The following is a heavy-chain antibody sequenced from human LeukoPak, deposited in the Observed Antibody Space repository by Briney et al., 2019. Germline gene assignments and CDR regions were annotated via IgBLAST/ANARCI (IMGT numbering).Heavy chain of an antibody. CDR3: ARSGRGVGPVDY. J-gene: IGHJ4*02. D-gene: IGHD3-3*01. CDR1: GGSISSGGYY. Sequence: SSQTLSLTCTVSGGSISSGGYYWRWIRQPPGKGLEWIGYIYHSGSTYYNPSLKSRVTISVDRSKNQFSLKLSSVTAADTAVYYCARSGRGVGPVDYWGQGTLVTVSS. CDR2: IYHSGST. V-gene: IGHV4-30-2*01.